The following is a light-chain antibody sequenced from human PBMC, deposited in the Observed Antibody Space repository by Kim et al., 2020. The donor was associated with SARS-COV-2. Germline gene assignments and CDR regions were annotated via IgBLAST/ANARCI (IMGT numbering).Light chain of an antibody. Sequence: NFMLTQPHSGSESPGKTVTISCTRSSGSIASNYVQWYQQRPGSAPTTVIYEDNQRPSGVPDRFSGSIDSSSNSASLTISGLKTEDEADYYCQSYDSSNVWVFGGGTQLTVL. CDR2: EDN. CDR1: SGSIASNY. V-gene: IGLV6-57*04. CDR3: QSYDSSNVWV. J-gene: IGLJ3*02.